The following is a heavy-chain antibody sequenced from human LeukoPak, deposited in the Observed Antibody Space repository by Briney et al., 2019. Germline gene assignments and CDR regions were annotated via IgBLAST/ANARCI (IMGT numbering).Heavy chain of an antibody. J-gene: IGHJ5*02. CDR3: ARGKDNSPNCSGGSCLFDP. V-gene: IGHV4-34*01. CDR2: INHSGST. CDR1: GGSFSGYY. Sequence: SETLSLTCAVYGGSFSGYYWSWIRQPPGKRLEWIGEINHSGSTNYNPSLKSRVTISVDTSKNQFSLKLSSVTAADTAVYYCARGKDNSPNCSGGSCLFDPWGQGTLVTVSS. D-gene: IGHD2-15*01.